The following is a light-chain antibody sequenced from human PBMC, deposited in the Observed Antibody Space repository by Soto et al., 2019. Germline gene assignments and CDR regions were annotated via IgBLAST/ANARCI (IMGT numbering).Light chain of an antibody. CDR1: HSVGSL. Sequence: EIVLTQSPGTLSLSPGDRATLSCRASHSVGSLLAWYQQKPGQAPRLLIYFASNRATGIPPRFSGSGSGTDFPLTIDSLEPEDFALFYCQQRSAWPWTFGQGTRLEIK. CDR3: QQRSAWPWT. J-gene: IGKJ1*01. V-gene: IGKV3-11*01. CDR2: FAS.